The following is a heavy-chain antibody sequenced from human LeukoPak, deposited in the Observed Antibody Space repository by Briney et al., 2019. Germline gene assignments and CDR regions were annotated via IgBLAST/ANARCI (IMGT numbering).Heavy chain of an antibody. Sequence: PSETLSLTGTVSGGSISSYYWSWIRQPPGKGLEWIGYIYYSGSTNYNPSLKSRVTISVDTSKNQFSLKLSSVTAADTAVYYCARWRQQLDFDPWGQGTLVTVSS. CDR1: GGSISSYY. J-gene: IGHJ5*02. CDR3: ARWRQQLDFDP. V-gene: IGHV4-59*08. CDR2: IYYSGST. D-gene: IGHD6-13*01.